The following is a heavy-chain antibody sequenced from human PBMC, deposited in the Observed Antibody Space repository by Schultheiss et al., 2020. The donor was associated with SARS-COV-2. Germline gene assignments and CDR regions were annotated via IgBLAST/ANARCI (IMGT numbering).Heavy chain of an antibody. J-gene: IGHJ6*02. D-gene: IGHD6-13*01. V-gene: IGHV3-23*01. CDR2: ISGSGGST. CDR1: GFTFSSSW. CDR3: AKGVAAAGPYGMDV. Sequence: GGSLRLSCAASGFTFSSSWMHWVCQAPEKGLEWVSAISGSGGSTYYADSVKGRFTISRDNSKNTLYLQMNSLRAEDTAVYYCAKGVAAAGPYGMDVWGQGTTVTVSS.